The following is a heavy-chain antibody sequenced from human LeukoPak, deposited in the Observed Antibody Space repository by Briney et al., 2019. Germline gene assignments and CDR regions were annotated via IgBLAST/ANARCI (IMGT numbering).Heavy chain of an antibody. CDR2: IYYSGST. CDR3: ARLTYYYDSSGYFRRRGAFDI. V-gene: IGHV4-39*01. CDR1: GGSISSSSYY. J-gene: IGHJ3*02. Sequence: SETLSLTCTVSGGSISSSSYYWGWIRQPPGKGLEWIGSIYYSGSTYYNPSLNIRVTISVDTSKNQFSLKLSSVTAADTAVYYCARLTYYYDSSGYFRRRGAFDIWGQGTMVTVSS. D-gene: IGHD3-22*01.